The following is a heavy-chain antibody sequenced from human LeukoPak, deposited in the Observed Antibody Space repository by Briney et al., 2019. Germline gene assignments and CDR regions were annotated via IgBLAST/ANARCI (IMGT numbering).Heavy chain of an antibody. D-gene: IGHD6-6*01. J-gene: IGHJ6*02. CDR1: GFTFSSYG. V-gene: IGHV3-33*01. CDR3: ARVFPIAARPLYYYGMDV. Sequence: GGSLRLSCAASGFTFSSYGMHWVRQAPGKGLEWVAVIWHDGSNKYYADSVKGRFTISRDNAKNSLYLQMNSLGAEDTAVYYCARVFPIAARPLYYYGMDVWGQGTTVTVSS. CDR2: IWHDGSNK.